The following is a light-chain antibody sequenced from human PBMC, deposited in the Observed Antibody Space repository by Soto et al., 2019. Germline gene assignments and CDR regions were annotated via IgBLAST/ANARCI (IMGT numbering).Light chain of an antibody. V-gene: IGKV3-20*01. CDR1: QSVSSSY. CDR2: DAS. Sequence: EIVLTQSRGTLSFSPWERATLSCVASQSVSSSYLAWYQQKPGQAPRLLIYDASNRATGIPARFSGSGSGTDFNLTISSLETEDFAVYYCQHYGDSPITFGQGTRLEIK. CDR3: QHYGDSPIT. J-gene: IGKJ5*01.